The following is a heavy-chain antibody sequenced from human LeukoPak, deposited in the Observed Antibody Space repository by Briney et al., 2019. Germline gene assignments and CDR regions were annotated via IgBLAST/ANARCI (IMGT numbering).Heavy chain of an antibody. CDR3: ARGLRYFDWSTDTLPTGY. CDR2: INAGNGNT. J-gene: IGHJ4*02. CDR1: GYTFTSYA. Sequence: ASVKVSCKASGYTFTSYAMHWVRQAPGQRLEWMGWINAGNGNTKYSQKFQGRVTITRDTSASTAYMELSSLRSEDTAVYYCARGLRYFDWSTDTLPTGYWGQGTLVTVSP. D-gene: IGHD3-9*01. V-gene: IGHV1-3*01.